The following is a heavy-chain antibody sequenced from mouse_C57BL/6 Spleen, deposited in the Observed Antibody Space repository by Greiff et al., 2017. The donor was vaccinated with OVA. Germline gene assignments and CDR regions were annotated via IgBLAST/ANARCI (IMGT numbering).Heavy chain of an antibody. CDR3: ANRGSSSPYYAMDY. D-gene: IGHD1-1*01. Sequence: QVHVKQPGAELVKPGASVKMSCKASGYTFTSYWITWVKQRPGQGLEWIGDIYPGSGSTNYNEKFKSKATLTVDTSSSTAYMQLSSLTSEDSAVYYCANRGSSSPYYAMDYWGQGTSVTVSS. J-gene: IGHJ4*01. CDR1: GYTFTSYW. CDR2: IYPGSGST. V-gene: IGHV1-55*01.